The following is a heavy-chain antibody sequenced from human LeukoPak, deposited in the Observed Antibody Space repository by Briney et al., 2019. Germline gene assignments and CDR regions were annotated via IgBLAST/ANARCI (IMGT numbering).Heavy chain of an antibody. J-gene: IGHJ4*02. V-gene: IGHV1-8*01. D-gene: IGHD3-22*01. CDR1: GYTFSGQD. Sequence: ASVKVSCKASGYTFSGQDINWVRQAPGQGLEWMGWINPTSGNTGYVQKLQGRVTMTRSNSINTAYMELSSLRSEDTAVYYCATGPSLYYYDSSGYPSFDYWGQGTLVTVSS. CDR2: INPTSGNT. CDR3: ATGPSLYYYDSSGYPSFDY.